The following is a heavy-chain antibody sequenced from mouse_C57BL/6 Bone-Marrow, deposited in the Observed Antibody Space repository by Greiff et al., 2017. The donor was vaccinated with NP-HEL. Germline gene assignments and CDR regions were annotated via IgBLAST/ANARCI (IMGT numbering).Heavy chain of an antibody. V-gene: IGHV1-53*01. J-gene: IGHJ1*03. Sequence: QVQLQQPGTELVKPGASVKLSCKASGYTFTSYWMHWVKQRPGQGLEWIGNINPSNGGTNYNEKFKSKATLTVDKSSSTAYMQLSSLTSEDSAVYYCARGRGKTWALYWYVDVWGTGTTVTVSS. CDR1: GYTFTSYW. CDR3: ARGRGKTWALYWYVDV. D-gene: IGHD4-1*01. CDR2: INPSNGGT.